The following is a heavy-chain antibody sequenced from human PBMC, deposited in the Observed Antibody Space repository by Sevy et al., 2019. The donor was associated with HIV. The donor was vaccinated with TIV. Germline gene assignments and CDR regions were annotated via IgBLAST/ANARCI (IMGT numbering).Heavy chain of an antibody. V-gene: IGHV3-74*01. CDR1: GFTFSSHW. Sequence: GGSLGLSCAVSGFTFSSHWMFWVRQAPGKGLVWVSHINSHGTITNYADSVKGRFAISRDNTKNTIYLQMNSLRAEDTAVYYCARGQLLQFLEWPSYGLDVWGQGTTVTVSS. CDR3: ARGQLLQFLEWPSYGLDV. J-gene: IGHJ6*02. CDR2: INSHGTIT. D-gene: IGHD3-3*01.